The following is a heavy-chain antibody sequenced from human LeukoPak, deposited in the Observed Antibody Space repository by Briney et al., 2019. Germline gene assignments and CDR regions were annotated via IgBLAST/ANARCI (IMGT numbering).Heavy chain of an antibody. V-gene: IGHV3-33*01. CDR3: AREKRGMVRGVISYFDY. J-gene: IGHJ4*02. D-gene: IGHD3-10*01. CDR1: GFTFSSYG. Sequence: GGSLRLSCAASGFTFSSYGMHWVRQAPGKGLEWVAVIWYDGSNKYYADSVKGRSTISRDNSKNTLYLQMNSLRAEDTAVYYCAREKRGMVRGVISYFDYWGQGTLVTVSS. CDR2: IWYDGSNK.